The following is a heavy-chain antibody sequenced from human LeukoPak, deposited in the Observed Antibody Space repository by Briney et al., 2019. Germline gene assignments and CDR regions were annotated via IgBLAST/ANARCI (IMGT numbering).Heavy chain of an antibody. CDR3: ARVLVNPILGSWWGDTPELGGFDY. V-gene: IGHV4-59*01. J-gene: IGHJ4*02. D-gene: IGHD2-15*01. Sequence: SETLSLTCAVYGGSFSGYYWSWIRQPPGKGLEWIGYIYYSGSTNYNPSLKSRVTISVDTSKNQFSLKLSSVTAADTAVYYCARVLVNPILGSWWGDTPELGGFDYWGQGTLVTVSS. CDR2: IYYSGST. CDR1: GGSFSGYY.